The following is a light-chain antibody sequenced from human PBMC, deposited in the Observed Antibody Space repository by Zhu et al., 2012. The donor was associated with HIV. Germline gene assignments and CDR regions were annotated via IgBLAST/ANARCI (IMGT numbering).Light chain of an antibody. CDR2: GAS. J-gene: IGKJ4*01. V-gene: IGKV3-15*01. CDR1: QSITRN. Sequence: EIVMTQSPATLSVSLGESATLSCRAGQSITRNLAWYQQKPGQAPRLLIYGASTRATGIPVRFSGSGSGTEFTLTIRSLQPEDFAIYFCQQYDNWPPLTFGGGTKVQIK. CDR3: QQYDNWPPLT.